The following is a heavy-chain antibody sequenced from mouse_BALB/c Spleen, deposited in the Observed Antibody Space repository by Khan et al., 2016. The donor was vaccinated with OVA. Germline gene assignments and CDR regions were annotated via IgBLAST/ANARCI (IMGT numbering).Heavy chain of an antibody. CDR2: INSDGTYT. D-gene: IGHD4-1*01. J-gene: IGHJ3*01. CDR3: ASHLTGSFAY. CDR1: GFTFSNYG. Sequence: EVELVESGGDLVKPGGSLKLSCAASGFTFSNYGMSWVRQIPDKRLEWVATINSDGTYTYYTHSVKGRFTISRNNAKNTLYLEMSSLKSEDTAMYYCASHLTGSFAYWGQGTLVTVSA. V-gene: IGHV5-6*01.